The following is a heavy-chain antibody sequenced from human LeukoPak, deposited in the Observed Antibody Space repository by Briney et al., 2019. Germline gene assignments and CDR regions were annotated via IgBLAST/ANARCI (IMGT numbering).Heavy chain of an antibody. Sequence: SETLSLTCTVSGGSLSSYYWSWIRQPAGKGLEWIGRIYTSGSTNYNPSLKSRVTMSVDTSKNQFSLKLSSVTAADTAVYYCTAGQQWLGPFDYWGQGTLVTVSS. V-gene: IGHV4-4*07. CDR3: TAGQQWLGPFDY. D-gene: IGHD6-19*01. CDR2: IYTSGST. CDR1: GGSLSSYY. J-gene: IGHJ4*02.